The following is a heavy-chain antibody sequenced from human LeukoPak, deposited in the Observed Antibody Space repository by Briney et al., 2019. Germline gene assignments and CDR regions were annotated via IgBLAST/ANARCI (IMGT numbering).Heavy chain of an antibody. CDR3: ARVTGYSIGPDAFDI. D-gene: IGHD3-9*01. V-gene: IGHV1-18*01. Sequence: ASVKVSCKASGYTFTRYGISWVRQAPGQGLEWMGWISVYNGNTNYAQKLQGRVTMTTDTSTSTAYMELRSLRSDDTAVYYCARVTGYSIGPDAFDIWGQGTMVTVSS. CDR2: ISVYNGNT. J-gene: IGHJ3*02. CDR1: GYTFTRYG.